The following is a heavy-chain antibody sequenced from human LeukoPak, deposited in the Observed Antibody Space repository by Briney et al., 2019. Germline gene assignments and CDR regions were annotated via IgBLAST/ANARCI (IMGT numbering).Heavy chain of an antibody. J-gene: IGHJ6*02. CDR2: INHSGST. CDR1: GGSFSGYY. CDR3: ARLGWFGGRSRPYYYGMDV. Sequence: SETLSLTCAVYGGSFSGYYWSWIRQPPGKGLEWIGEINHSGSTNYNPSLKSRVTISVGTSKNQFSLKLSSVTAADTAVYYCARLGWFGGRSRPYYYGMDVWGQGTTVTVSS. V-gene: IGHV4-34*01. D-gene: IGHD3-10*01.